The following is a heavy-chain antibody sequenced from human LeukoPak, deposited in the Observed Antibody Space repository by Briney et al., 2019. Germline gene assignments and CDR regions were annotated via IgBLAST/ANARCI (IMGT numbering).Heavy chain of an antibody. J-gene: IGHJ4*02. CDR2: IRTKPYGGTT. CDR1: GFTFGDYV. D-gene: IGHD3-3*01. V-gene: IGHV3-49*03. CDR3: TRGSDTVFGVARDGFDS. Sequence: SGRSLRLSWTASGFTFGDYVVSWFRQAPGKGLEWVNFIRTKPYGGTTEYAASVKGRFTISRDDSESIAYLQMNSLKTEDTAVYYCTRGSDTVFGVARDGFDSWGQGTLVTVSS.